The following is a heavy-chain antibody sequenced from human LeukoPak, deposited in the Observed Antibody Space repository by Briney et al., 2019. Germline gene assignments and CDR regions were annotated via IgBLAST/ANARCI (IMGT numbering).Heavy chain of an antibody. V-gene: IGHV3-74*01. CDR1: GFTFSSYW. CDR3: ARSTPYNWNYRED. J-gene: IGHJ4*02. CDR2: INTDGSST. D-gene: IGHD1-7*01. Sequence: GGSLRLPCAASGFTFSSYWMHWVRQAPGKGLVWVSRINTDGSSTSYADSVKGRFTISRDNAKNTLYLQMNSLRAEDTAVYYCARSTPYNWNYREDWGQGTLVTVSS.